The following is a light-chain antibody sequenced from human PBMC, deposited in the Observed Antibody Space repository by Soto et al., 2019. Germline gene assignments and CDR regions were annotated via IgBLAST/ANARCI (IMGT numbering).Light chain of an antibody. J-gene: IGKJ4*01. CDR2: AAS. Sequence: DIQVTQSPSSLSASVGDRVTITCRASQSISTYLNWYQQKPGKAPKLLIYAASSLQSGVPSRFSGSGSGTDFTLTISSLQPEDVATVYCQQSYRSPPTFGAGTKVEI. CDR3: QQSYRSPPT. V-gene: IGKV1-39*01. CDR1: QSISTY.